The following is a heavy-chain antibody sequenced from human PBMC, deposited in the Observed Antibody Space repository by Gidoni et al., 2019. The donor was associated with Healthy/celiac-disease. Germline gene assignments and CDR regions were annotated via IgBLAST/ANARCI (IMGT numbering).Heavy chain of an antibody. CDR3: ARVHNNDFWSGISF. CDR2: IWYDGSNK. CDR1: GFTFSSYG. D-gene: IGHD3-3*01. Sequence: QVQLVESGGGVVQPGRSLRLSCAASGFTFSSYGMHWVRQAPGKGLEWVAVIWYDGSNKYYADSVKGRFTISRDNSKNTLYLKMNSLRAEDTAVYYCARVHNNDFWSGISFWGQGTLVTVSS. J-gene: IGHJ4*02. V-gene: IGHV3-33*01.